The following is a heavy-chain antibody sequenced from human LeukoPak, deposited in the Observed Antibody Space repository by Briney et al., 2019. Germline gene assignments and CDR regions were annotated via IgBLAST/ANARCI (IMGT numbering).Heavy chain of an antibody. CDR1: PFTVSSGH. V-gene: IGHV3-11*06. CDR3: ARGGFCSGTSCSPSAQSPYYYYGMDV. Sequence: GGSLRLSCAASPFTVSSGHMTRVRQAPGKGLEWVSYITSSSSYTNYADSVKGRFTISRDNAKNSLYLQMNSLRAEDTAVYYCARGGFCSGTSCSPSAQSPYYYYGMDVWGQGTTVTVSS. CDR2: ITSSSSYT. D-gene: IGHD2-2*01. J-gene: IGHJ6*02.